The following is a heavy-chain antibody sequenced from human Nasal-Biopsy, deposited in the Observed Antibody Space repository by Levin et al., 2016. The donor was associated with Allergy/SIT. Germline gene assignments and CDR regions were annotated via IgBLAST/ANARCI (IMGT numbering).Heavy chain of an antibody. Sequence: GESLKISCAASGFTFNNYNMNWVRQAPGKGLEWVSSIGRTSNYIYYADSVKGRFTISRDNAKNSLFLQMTSLRAEDTAVYYCAISSSSPFLTWGQGALVTVSS. CDR1: GFTFNNYN. CDR2: IGRTSNYI. CDR3: AISSSSPFLT. V-gene: IGHV3-21*01. D-gene: IGHD6-6*01. J-gene: IGHJ5*02.